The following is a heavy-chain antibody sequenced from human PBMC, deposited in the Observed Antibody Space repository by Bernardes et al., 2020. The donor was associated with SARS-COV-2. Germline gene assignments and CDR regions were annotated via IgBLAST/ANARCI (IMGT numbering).Heavy chain of an antibody. D-gene: IGHD1-26*01. Sequence: GGSLRLSCAASGFTFDDYAMHWVRQAPGKGLEWVSGISWNSGSIGYADSVKGRFTISRDNSKNTLYLQMNSLRAEDTAVYYCANMGPQLDYWGQGTLVTVSS. CDR3: ANMGPQLDY. CDR2: ISWNSGSI. CDR1: GFTFDDYA. V-gene: IGHV3-9*01. J-gene: IGHJ4*02.